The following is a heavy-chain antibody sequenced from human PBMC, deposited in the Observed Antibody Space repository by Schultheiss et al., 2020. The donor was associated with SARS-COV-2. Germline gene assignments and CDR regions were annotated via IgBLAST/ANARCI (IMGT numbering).Heavy chain of an antibody. CDR2: ISYDGSNK. CDR3: AKDVYGDYGGSPDY. CDR1: GFTFSSYG. V-gene: IGHV3-30*18. D-gene: IGHD4-17*01. J-gene: IGHJ4*02. Sequence: GSLRLSCAASGFTFSSYGMHWVRQAPGKGLEWVAVISYDGSNKYYADSVKGRFTISRDNSKNTLYLQMNSLRAEDTAVYYCAKDVYGDYGGSPDYWGQGTLVTVSS.